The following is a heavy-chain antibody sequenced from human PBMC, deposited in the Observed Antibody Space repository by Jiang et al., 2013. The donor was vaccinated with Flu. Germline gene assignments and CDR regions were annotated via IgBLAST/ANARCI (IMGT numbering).Heavy chain of an antibody. D-gene: IGHD3-10*01. CDR1: GFTFSSHA. CDR2: ISGSGGST. Sequence: VQLLESGGGLVQPGGSLRLSCAASGFTFSSHAMSWVRQAPGKGLEWVSDISGSGGSTHYADSVKGRFTISRDNSKNTLYLQMNSLRAEDTAVYYCAKDSKRGYGSGSSGAFDIWGQGTMVTVSS. CDR3: AKDSKRGYGSGSSGAFDI. J-gene: IGHJ3*02. V-gene: IGHV3-23*01.